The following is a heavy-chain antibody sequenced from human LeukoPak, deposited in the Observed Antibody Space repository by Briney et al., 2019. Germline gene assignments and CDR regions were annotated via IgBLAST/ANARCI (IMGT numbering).Heavy chain of an antibody. CDR2: INHSGST. D-gene: IGHD3-10*01. V-gene: IGHV4-34*01. Sequence: SETPSLTCAVYGGSFSGYYWSWIRQPPGKGLEWIGEINHSGSTNYNPSLKSRVTISVDTSKNQFSLKLSSVTAADTAVYYCARGAEVWFGELYQFDYWGQGTLVTVSS. J-gene: IGHJ4*02. CDR3: ARGAEVWFGELYQFDY. CDR1: GGSFSGYY.